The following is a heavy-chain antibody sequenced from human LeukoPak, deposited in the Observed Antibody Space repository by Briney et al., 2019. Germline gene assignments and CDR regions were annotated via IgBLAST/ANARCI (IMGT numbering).Heavy chain of an antibody. D-gene: IGHD3-10*01. J-gene: IGHJ3*02. V-gene: IGHV1-2*02. CDR2: INPNSGGT. Sequence: ASVKVSCKASGYTFTGYYMHWVRQAPGQGLEWMGWINPNSGGTNYAQKFQGRVTMTRDTSISTAYMELSRLRSDDTAVYYCARSGEGLLWFGERAFDIWGQGTMVTVSS. CDR1: GYTFTGYY. CDR3: ARSGEGLLWFGERAFDI.